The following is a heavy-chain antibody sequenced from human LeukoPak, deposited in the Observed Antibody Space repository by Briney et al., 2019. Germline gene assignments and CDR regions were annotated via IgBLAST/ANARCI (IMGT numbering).Heavy chain of an antibody. D-gene: IGHD3-9*01. V-gene: IGHV1-46*01. CDR3: ARGYERLRYFDWLSYYYYYYMDV. Sequence: WASVKVLCKASGYTFTSYYMHWVRQAPGQGLGWMGIINPSGGSTSYAQKFQGRVTMTRDMSTSTVYIELSSLRSEDTAVYYCARGYERLRYFDWLSYYYYYYMDVWGKGTTVTVSS. CDR1: GYTFTSYY. J-gene: IGHJ6*03. CDR2: INPSGGST.